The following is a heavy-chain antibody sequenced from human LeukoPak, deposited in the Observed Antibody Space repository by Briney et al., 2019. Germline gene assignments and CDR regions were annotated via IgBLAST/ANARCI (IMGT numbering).Heavy chain of an antibody. D-gene: IGHD4-17*01. CDR3: ARDDYGDPFDY. Sequence: SETLSLTCAVSGYSISSGYYWGWIRLPPGKGLEWIGSIYHSGSTYYNPSLKSRVTISVDTSKNQFSLKLSSVTAADTAVYYCARDDYGDPFDYWGQGTLVTVSS. CDR2: IYHSGST. J-gene: IGHJ4*02. CDR1: GYSISSGYY. V-gene: IGHV4-38-2*02.